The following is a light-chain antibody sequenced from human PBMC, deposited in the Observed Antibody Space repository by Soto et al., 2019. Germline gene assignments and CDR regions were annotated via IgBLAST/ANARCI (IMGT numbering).Light chain of an antibody. J-gene: IGKJ4*01. CDR3: QQYHRSPVT. CDR2: KAS. Sequence: DIQMTQSPSTLSAFVGDRVTITCRASQSINSWLAWYQQKPGKAPKLLIYKASNLESGAQSRFSGSGSGQELTLTISSLQPDDFATYYCQQYHRSPVTFGGGTKVEIK. CDR1: QSINSW. V-gene: IGKV1-5*03.